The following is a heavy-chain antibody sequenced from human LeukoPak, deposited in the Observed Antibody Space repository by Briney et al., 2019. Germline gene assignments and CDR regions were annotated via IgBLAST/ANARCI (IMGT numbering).Heavy chain of an antibody. CDR1: GGSISRSDYY. CDR2: IYYSGST. J-gene: IGHJ4*02. V-gene: IGHV4-30-4*01. Sequence: PSQTLSLTCTVSGGSISRSDYYWSWIRQPPGKGLEWIGYIYYSGSTDYNPSLKSRVTISVDTSKNQFSLKLSSVTAADTAVYYCARGKSKFDYWGQGTLVTVSS. CDR3: ARGKSKFDY.